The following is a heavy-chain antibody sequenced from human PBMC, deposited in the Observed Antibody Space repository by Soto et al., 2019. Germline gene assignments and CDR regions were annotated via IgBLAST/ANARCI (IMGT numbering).Heavy chain of an antibody. CDR3: ARAIVVVPAAHSYYDFWSGQYKGYYYMDV. CDR1: GGPFSGYY. D-gene: IGHD3-3*01. J-gene: IGHJ6*03. Sequence: PSETLSLTCAVYGGPFSGYYWSWIRQPPGKGLEWIGEINHSGSTNYNPSLKSRVTISVDTSKNQFSLKLSSVTAADTAVYYCARAIVVVPAAHSYYDFWSGQYKGYYYMDVWGKGTTVTVSS. CDR2: INHSGST. V-gene: IGHV4-34*01.